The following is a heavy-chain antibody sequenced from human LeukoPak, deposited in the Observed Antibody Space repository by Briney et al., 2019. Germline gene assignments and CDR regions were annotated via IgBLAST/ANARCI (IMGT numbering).Heavy chain of an antibody. J-gene: IGHJ3*02. CDR1: GYTFNNSY. CDR3: ARTQRQGYCSGGYCYSNAFDI. V-gene: IGHV1-46*02. D-gene: IGHD2-15*01. Sequence: ASVKVSCKASGYTFNNSYMHWVRQAPGQGLQWMGIINPSGASTSYAQRFQGRVTMTRDTSTSTVYMELSSLRSEDTAVYYCARTQRQGYCSGGYCYSNAFDIWGQGTMVTVSS. CDR2: INPSGAST.